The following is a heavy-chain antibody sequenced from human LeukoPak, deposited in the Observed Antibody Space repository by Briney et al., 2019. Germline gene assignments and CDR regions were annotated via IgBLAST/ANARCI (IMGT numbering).Heavy chain of an antibody. D-gene: IGHD1-7*01. CDR1: GYTLTELS. CDR2: FDPEDGET. J-gene: IGHJ5*02. Sequence: GASVKVSCKVSGYTLTELSMHWVRQAPGKGLEWMGGFDPEDGETIYAQKFQGRVTMTEDTSTDTACMELSSLRSEDTAVYYCATGRDNWNYGGEWFDPWGQGTLVTVSS. V-gene: IGHV1-24*01. CDR3: ATGRDNWNYGGEWFDP.